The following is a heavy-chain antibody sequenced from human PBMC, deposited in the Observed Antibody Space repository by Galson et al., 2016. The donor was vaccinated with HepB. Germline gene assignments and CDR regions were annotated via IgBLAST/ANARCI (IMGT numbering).Heavy chain of an antibody. V-gene: IGHV1-18*04. D-gene: IGHD1-26*01. CDR2: ISGFNGNT. J-gene: IGHJ4*02. CDR1: GYAFGNNG. Sequence: SVKVSCKASGYAFGNNGISWVRQAPGQGLEWMGWISGFNGNTKYAQRLQGRVTMTTDTSTSTAYMEMGSLTSDDTAMYYCARGSGDAYFDFWGQGTLVTVSS. CDR3: ARGSGDAYFDF.